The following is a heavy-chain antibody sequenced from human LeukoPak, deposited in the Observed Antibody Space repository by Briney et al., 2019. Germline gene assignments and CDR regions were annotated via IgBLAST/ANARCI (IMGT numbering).Heavy chain of an antibody. CDR1: GGSISSYY. CDR3: ARGGRDGYRDY. V-gene: IGHV4-59*01. D-gene: IGHD5-24*01. Sequence: SETLSLTCTVSGGSISSYYWSWIRQPPGKGLESIGYIYYSGSTNYNPSLKSRVTISVDTSKNQFSLKLSSVTAADTAVYYCARGGRDGYRDYWGQGTLVTVSS. J-gene: IGHJ4*02. CDR2: IYYSGST.